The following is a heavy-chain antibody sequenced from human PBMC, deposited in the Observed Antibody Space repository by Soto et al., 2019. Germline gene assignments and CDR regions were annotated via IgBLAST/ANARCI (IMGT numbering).Heavy chain of an antibody. D-gene: IGHD2-8*01. CDR1: GFSFTTYV. CDR3: AGESVGLMNYYGMDV. Sequence: GGSLRLSCAASGFSFTTYVMHWVRQAPGKGLEWVAVISHDGSYKYYGDAVKGRFTISRDTSKNAVYLEMNSLRPEDTAVYYCAGESVGLMNYYGMDVWGQGTTVTVSS. CDR2: ISHDGSYK. V-gene: IGHV3-30*03. J-gene: IGHJ6*02.